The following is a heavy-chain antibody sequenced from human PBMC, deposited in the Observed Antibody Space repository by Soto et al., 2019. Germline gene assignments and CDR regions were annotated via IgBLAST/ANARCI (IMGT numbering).Heavy chain of an antibody. CDR2: IYYSGST. V-gene: IGHV4-31*03. Sequence: SETLSLTCTVSGVSISSGGYYWTWIRQHPQKGLEWIGHIYYSGSTYYNPSLKSRVTISVDTSKNQFSLKLSSVTAADTAVYYCAREYYYDSSGFDYWGQGTLVSVSS. CDR3: AREYYYDSSGFDY. J-gene: IGHJ4*02. D-gene: IGHD3-22*01. CDR1: GVSISSGGYY.